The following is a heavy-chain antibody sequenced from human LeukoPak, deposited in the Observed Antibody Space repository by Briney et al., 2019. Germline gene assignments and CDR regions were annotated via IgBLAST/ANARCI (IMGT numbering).Heavy chain of an antibody. D-gene: IGHD4-23*01. CDR2: ISYDGSNK. Sequence: GGSLRLSCAASGFTFSRYGIHWVRQAPGKGLEWVAVISYDGSNKYYADSVKGRFTISRDNSKNTLYLQMNSLRAEDTAVYYCARALSYGGKSPTPGNYWGQGTLVTVSS. V-gene: IGHV3-30*03. CDR3: ARALSYGGKSPTPGNY. CDR1: GFTFSRYG. J-gene: IGHJ4*02.